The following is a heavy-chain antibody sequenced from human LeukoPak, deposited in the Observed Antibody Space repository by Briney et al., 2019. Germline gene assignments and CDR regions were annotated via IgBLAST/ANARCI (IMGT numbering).Heavy chain of an antibody. CDR1: GFTFRSYG. Sequence: GGSLRLSCAASGFTFRSYGMHWVRQAPGQGLEWVAIISYDGSNEFYADSVKGRFTISRDNSKNTLYLQMNSLRVEDTAVYYCAKDIGSGWFPQGEYWGQGTLVTVSS. V-gene: IGHV3-30*18. J-gene: IGHJ4*02. CDR2: ISYDGSNE. D-gene: IGHD6-19*01. CDR3: AKDIGSGWFPQGEY.